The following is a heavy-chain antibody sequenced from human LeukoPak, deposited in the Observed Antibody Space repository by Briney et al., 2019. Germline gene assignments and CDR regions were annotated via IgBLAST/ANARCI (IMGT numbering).Heavy chain of an antibody. Sequence: GGSLRLSCAASGFTFSRDTIHWVRQAPGKGVEWVADISYNEIKKYYADSVKGRFTISRDNSKKTLYMQKNSLRAEDTAVYYCSRVMYYDILTCYRGSFDIWGQGTMVTVSS. V-gene: IGHV3-30-3*01. CDR1: GFTFSRDT. D-gene: IGHD3-9*01. CDR3: SRVMYYDILTCYRGSFDI. CDR2: ISYNEIKK. J-gene: IGHJ3*02.